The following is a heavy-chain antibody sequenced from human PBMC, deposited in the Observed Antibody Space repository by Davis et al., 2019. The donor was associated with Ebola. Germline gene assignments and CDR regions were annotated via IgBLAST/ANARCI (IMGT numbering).Heavy chain of an antibody. CDR3: ARAKPDYYYYYYMDV. Sequence: ASVKVSCKASGYTFTGYYMHWVRQAPGQGLEWMGWMNPNSGNTGYAQKFQGRVTITRSTSISTAYMELSSLRSEDTAVYYCARAKPDYYYYYYMDVWGKGTTVTVSS. J-gene: IGHJ6*03. CDR2: MNPNSGNT. CDR1: GYTFTGYY. V-gene: IGHV1-8*03.